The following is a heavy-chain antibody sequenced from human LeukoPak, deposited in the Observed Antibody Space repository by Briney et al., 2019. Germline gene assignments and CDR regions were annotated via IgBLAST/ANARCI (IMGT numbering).Heavy chain of an antibody. V-gene: IGHV1-69*13. J-gene: IGHJ6*02. D-gene: IGHD5-18*01. CDR1: GGTFSSYA. Sequence: TVKVSCKASGGTFSSYAISWVRQAPGQGIEWMGGIIPIFGTANYAQKFQGRVTITADESTSTAYIELSSLRSEDTAVYYCASSDRGYSYGTNYYYYYGMDVWGQGTTVTVSS. CDR2: IIPIFGTA. CDR3: ASSDRGYSYGTNYYYYYGMDV.